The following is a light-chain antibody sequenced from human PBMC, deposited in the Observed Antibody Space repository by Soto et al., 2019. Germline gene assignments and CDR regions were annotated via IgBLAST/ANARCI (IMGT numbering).Light chain of an antibody. V-gene: IGLV1-47*01. J-gene: IGLJ3*02. CDR2: RDS. CDR3: AAWDDSLRGWV. CDR1: SSSIGSNY. Sequence: QSVLTQPHSASGTPGQRVTISCSESSSSIGSNYIYWYQQLPGTAPKLLIYRDSQRPSGVPDRFSGSKSGTSASLAISGLRSEDEADYYCAAWDDSLRGWVFGGGTKVTVL.